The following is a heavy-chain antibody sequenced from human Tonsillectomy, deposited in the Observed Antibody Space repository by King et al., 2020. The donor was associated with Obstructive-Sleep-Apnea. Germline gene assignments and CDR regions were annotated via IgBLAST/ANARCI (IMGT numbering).Heavy chain of an antibody. Sequence: VQLQQWGAGLLKPSETLSLTCAGYGGSFIGYYWNWIRQPPGKGLEWIGEINHSGSTNYSPSLKSRVIISLDTSQNQFSLRLTSVTAADTAVYYCARGTYYHGSGSYRYHYAMDVWGQGTTVTVSS. CDR3: ARGTYYHGSGSYRYHYAMDV. CDR2: INHSGST. V-gene: IGHV4-34*01. D-gene: IGHD3-10*01. CDR1: GGSFIGYY. J-gene: IGHJ6*02.